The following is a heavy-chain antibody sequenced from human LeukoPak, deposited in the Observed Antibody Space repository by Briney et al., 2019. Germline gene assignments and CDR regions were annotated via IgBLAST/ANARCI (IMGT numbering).Heavy chain of an antibody. J-gene: IGHJ4*02. CDR3: ARAVAVAGTPAMDY. CDR1: GFTFSSYA. CDR2: IPYDGSNK. D-gene: IGHD6-19*01. V-gene: IGHV3-30*04. Sequence: PGRSLRLSCAASGFTFSSYAMHWVRQAPGKGLEWVAVIPYDGSNKYYADSVKGRFTISRDNSKNTLYLQMYSLRAEDTAVYYCARAVAVAGTPAMDYWGQGTLVTVSS.